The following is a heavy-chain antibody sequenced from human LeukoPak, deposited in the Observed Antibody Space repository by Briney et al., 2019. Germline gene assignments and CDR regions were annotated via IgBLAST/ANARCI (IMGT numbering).Heavy chain of an antibody. CDR1: GFTFSSYS. J-gene: IGHJ6*03. V-gene: IGHV3-48*01. D-gene: IGHD2-15*01. CDR2: ISSSSSTI. Sequence: GGSLRLSCAASGFTFSSYSMNWVRQAPGKGLEWVSYISSSSSTIYYADSVKGRFTISRDNAKNSLYLQMNSLRAEDTAVYYCARVIAVPFYYYYMDVWGKGTTVTVSS. CDR3: ARVIAVPFYYYYMDV.